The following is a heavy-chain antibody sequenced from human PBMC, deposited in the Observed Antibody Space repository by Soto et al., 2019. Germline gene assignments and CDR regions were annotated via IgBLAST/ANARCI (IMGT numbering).Heavy chain of an antibody. D-gene: IGHD5-18*01. CDR3: ARQIRYTYGYFPRYIDY. CDR1: GAYINSTSYY. J-gene: IGHJ4*02. Sequence: SETLSLTCTVSGAYINSTSYYWGWIRQPPGKGLEWIGSVYFSGNTYYNPSLQSRLTISVDTSKNQFSLKLSSVTAADSAVYFCARQIRYTYGYFPRYIDYWGQGALVTVSS. V-gene: IGHV4-39*01. CDR2: VYFSGNT.